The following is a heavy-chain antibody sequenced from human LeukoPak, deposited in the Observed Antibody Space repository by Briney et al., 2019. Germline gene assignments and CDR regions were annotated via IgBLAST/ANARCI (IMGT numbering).Heavy chain of an antibody. CDR1: GFTFSSYA. D-gene: IGHD2-21*01. V-gene: IGHV3-23*01. Sequence: GSLILSCAACGFTFSSYAMSWVRQAPGKGLEWVSAISGSGGSTYYADSVKGRFTISRANSKNTLYLQMNSLRAEDTAVYYRAKGFAPIVYWGQGTLVTVSS. CDR2: ISGSGGST. J-gene: IGHJ4*02. CDR3: AKGFAPIVY.